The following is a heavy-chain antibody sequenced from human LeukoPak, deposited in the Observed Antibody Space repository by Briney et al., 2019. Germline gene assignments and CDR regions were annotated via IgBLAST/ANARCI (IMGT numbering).Heavy chain of an antibody. V-gene: IGHV1-8*01. D-gene: IGHD3-10*01. CDR2: MNPNSGNT. Sequence: GASVKVSCKASGYTFTSYDINWVRQATGQGLEWMGWMNPNSGNTGYAQKFQGRVTMTRNTSISTAYMELSSLRSEDTAVYYCARVHRKYHSRSGSYLYYWGQGTLVTVSS. J-gene: IGHJ4*02. CDR1: GYTFTSYD. CDR3: ARVHRKYHSRSGSYLYY.